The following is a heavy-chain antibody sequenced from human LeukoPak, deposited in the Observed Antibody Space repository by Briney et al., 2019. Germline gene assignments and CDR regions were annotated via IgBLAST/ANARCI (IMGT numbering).Heavy chain of an antibody. J-gene: IGHJ6*02. CDR3: ARSRGVGDDFWSGYQKEYYYYGMDV. Sequence: GASVKVSCKASGYTFTSYDINWVRQATGQGLEWMGWMNPNSGNTGYAQKFQGRVTMTRNTSISTAYMELSSLRSEDTAVYYCARSRGVGDDFWSGYQKEYYYYGMDVWGQGTTVTVSS. D-gene: IGHD3-3*01. CDR2: MNPNSGNT. V-gene: IGHV1-8*01. CDR1: GYTFTSYD.